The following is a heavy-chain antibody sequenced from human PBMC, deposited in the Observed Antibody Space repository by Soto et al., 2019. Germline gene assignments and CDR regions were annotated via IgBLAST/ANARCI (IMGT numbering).Heavy chain of an antibody. D-gene: IGHD3-22*01. V-gene: IGHV3-30-3*01. CDR1: GFTFSSYA. Sequence: QVQLVESGGGVVQPGRSLRLSCAASGFTFSSYAMHWVRQAPGKGLEWVAVISYDGSNKYYADSVKGRFTISRDNSKNTLYLQMNSLRAEDTAVYYCARDSHYYDSSGYYNWFDPWGQGTLVTVSS. J-gene: IGHJ5*02. CDR2: ISYDGSNK. CDR3: ARDSHYYDSSGYYNWFDP.